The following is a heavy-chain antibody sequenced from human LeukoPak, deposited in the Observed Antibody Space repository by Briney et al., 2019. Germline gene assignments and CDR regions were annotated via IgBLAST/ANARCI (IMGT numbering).Heavy chain of an antibody. CDR1: GGSLTSGSHY. D-gene: IGHD2-21*01. Sequence: PSETLSLTCTVSGGSLTSGSHYWSWIRQPAGKGLEWIGNIDISGSTKYNPSLKSRVTIYIDMSKNQFSLELTSVTAADTAVYYCASDIDCVGGTCYSYNWIDPWGQGTLVTVSS. CDR3: ASDIDCVGGTCYSYNWIDP. J-gene: IGHJ5*02. V-gene: IGHV4-61*09. CDR2: IDISGST.